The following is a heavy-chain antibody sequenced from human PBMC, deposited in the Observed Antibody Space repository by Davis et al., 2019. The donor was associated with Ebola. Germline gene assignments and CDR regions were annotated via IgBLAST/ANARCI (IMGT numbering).Heavy chain of an antibody. J-gene: IGHJ6*02. CDR1: GSTFRGYH. V-gene: IGHV4-34*01. CDR2: INHSGST. CDR3: ARHGHHGIDV. Sequence: PSETLSLTCAASGSTFRGYHWSSLRQSPGKGLEWLGEINHSGSTTYNPSLKSRVTISLYTSKNQFFLRLTSVTAADTAVYYCARHGHHGIDVWGQGTTVTASS.